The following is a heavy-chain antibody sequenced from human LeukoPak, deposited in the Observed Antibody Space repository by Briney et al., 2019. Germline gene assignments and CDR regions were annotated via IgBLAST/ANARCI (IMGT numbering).Heavy chain of an antibody. CDR3: ARGITMVREGFDY. J-gene: IGHJ4*02. V-gene: IGHV1-69*13. Sequence: SVKVSCKASGGTFSSYAISWVRQAPGHGLEWMGGIIPIFGTANYAQKFQGRVTITADESTSTAYMELSSLRSEDTAVYYCARGITMVREGFDYWGQGTLVTVSS. D-gene: IGHD3-10*01. CDR2: IIPIFGTA. CDR1: GGTFSSYA.